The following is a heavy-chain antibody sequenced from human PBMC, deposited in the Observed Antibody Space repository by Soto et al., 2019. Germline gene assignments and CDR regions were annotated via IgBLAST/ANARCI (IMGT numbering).Heavy chain of an antibody. Sequence: SETLSLTCAVSGGSISSGGYSWSWSRQPPGKGLEWIGYIYHSGSTYYNPSLKSRVTISVDRSKNQFSLKLSSVTAADTAVYYCAREAGDSIFDYWGQGTLVTAPQ. V-gene: IGHV4-30-2*01. CDR1: GGSISSGGYS. D-gene: IGHD4-17*01. CDR2: IYHSGST. CDR3: AREAGDSIFDY. J-gene: IGHJ4*02.